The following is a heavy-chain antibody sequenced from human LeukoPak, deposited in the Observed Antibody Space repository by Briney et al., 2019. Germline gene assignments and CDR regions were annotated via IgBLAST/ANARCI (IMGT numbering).Heavy chain of an antibody. J-gene: IGHJ6*03. V-gene: IGHV3-49*04. CDR2: IRSKTYGETT. Sequence: GGSLRLSCIASGLTFGDYTMSWVRQAPGTGLEWVGLIRSKTYGETTEYAASVKGRFSISRDDSKSISYLQMNSLKIEDTAVYYCTRDIGYSYYYYMDVWGKGTTVTISS. CDR3: TRDIGYSYYYYMDV. CDR1: GLTFGDYT. D-gene: IGHD5-18*01.